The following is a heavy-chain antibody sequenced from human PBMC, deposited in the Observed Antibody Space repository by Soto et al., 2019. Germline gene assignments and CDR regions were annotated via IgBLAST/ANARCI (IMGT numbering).Heavy chain of an antibody. Sequence: SETLSLTCVVSDKSISKDIWWNWVRQPPGQGLEWIGEVHHTKGALYNPSLKSRVTISVDTSKNQFSLKLSSVTAADTAVYYCARVSYGDSSFDYWGQGTLVTVSS. J-gene: IGHJ4*02. CDR1: DKSISKDIW. CDR2: VHHTKGA. V-gene: IGHV4-4*02. CDR3: ARVSYGDSSFDY. D-gene: IGHD4-17*01.